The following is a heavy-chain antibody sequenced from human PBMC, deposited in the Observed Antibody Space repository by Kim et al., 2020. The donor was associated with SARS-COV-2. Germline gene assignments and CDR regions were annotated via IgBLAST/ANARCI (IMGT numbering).Heavy chain of an antibody. D-gene: IGHD6-13*01. CDR3: ALSAAGTLVDY. CDR2: T. J-gene: IGHJ4*02. Sequence: TNYAQKLQGRVTMTTDTSTSTAYMELRSLRSDDTAVYYCALSAAGTLVDYWGQGTLVTVSS. V-gene: IGHV1-18*01.